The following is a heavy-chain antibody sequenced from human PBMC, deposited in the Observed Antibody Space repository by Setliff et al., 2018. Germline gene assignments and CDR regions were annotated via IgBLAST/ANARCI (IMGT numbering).Heavy chain of an antibody. Sequence: SETLSLTCSVSGDSLRNDYWTWIRQPPGKGLEWIGNMHAGGNINYNPSLKSRVTLSLATSKNQFSLKLTSVTAADTAVYYCARTIYGDCPVDWGQGTLVTVSS. CDR2: MHAGGNI. CDR1: GDSLRNDY. V-gene: IGHV4-4*08. D-gene: IGHD4-17*01. CDR3: ARTIYGDCPVD. J-gene: IGHJ4*02.